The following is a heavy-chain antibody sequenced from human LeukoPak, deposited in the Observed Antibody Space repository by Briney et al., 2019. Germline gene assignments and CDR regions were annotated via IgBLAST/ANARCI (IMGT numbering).Heavy chain of an antibody. CDR3: ARVMFGSSAYYSSYFDY. V-gene: IGHV3-66*01. CDR2: IYSGGAT. Sequence: GGSLRLSCAASGFTVSSNYMSWVRRAPGRGLEWLSLIYSGGATYYADSVKGRFTISRDNSKNTLYLQMNSLRAEDTAVYYCARVMFGSSAYYSSYFDYWGQGTLVTVSS. CDR1: GFTVSSNY. D-gene: IGHD3-22*01. J-gene: IGHJ4*02.